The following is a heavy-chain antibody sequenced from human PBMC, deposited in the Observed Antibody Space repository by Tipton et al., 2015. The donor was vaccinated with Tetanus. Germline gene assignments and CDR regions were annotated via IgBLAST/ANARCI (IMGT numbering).Heavy chain of an antibody. D-gene: IGHD3-16*01. CDR3: TTSGPGASGGDY. CDR1: GLFFKNAW. CDR2: IKSKTDGGTT. V-gene: IGHV3-15*07. J-gene: IGHJ4*02. Sequence: SLRLSCATSGLFFKNAWMNWVRQAPGKGLEWVGRIKSKTDGGTTDYSARVKDRFSISRDDSKDTLFLQMNSLKTEDTAVYYCTTSGPGASGGDYWGQGTLVTVSS.